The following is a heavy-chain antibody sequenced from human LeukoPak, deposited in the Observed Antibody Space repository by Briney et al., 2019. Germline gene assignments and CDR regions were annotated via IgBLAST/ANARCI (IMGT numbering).Heavy chain of an antibody. J-gene: IGHJ5*02. D-gene: IGHD6-19*01. CDR1: GYTFTGYY. CDR2: INPNSGGA. Sequence: ASVKVSCKASGYTFTGYYMHWVRQAPGQGLEWMGWINPNSGGANYAQKFQGRVTMTRDTSISTAYMELSRLRSDDTAVYYCARGPGGWYGSYWFDPWGQGNLVTVSS. CDR3: ARGPGGWYGSYWFDP. V-gene: IGHV1-2*02.